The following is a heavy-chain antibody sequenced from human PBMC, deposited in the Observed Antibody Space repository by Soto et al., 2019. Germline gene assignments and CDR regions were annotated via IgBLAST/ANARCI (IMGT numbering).Heavy chain of an antibody. CDR2: INHVGGT. D-gene: IGHD3-10*01. CDR1: GGFLSESY. V-gene: IGHV4-34*10. CDR3: ARYCSMVRGVSRIRFDP. J-gene: IGHJ5*02. Sequence: PSETLSLTCAVYGGFLSESYWTWIRQPPGKGLEWIGEINHVGGTNYNPSLKSRVTMSVDTSQNQFSLRLISVTAADTAVYYCARYCSMVRGVSRIRFDPWGQGTLVTVSS.